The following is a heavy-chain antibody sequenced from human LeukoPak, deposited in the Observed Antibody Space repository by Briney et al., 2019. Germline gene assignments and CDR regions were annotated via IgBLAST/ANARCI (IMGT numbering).Heavy chain of an antibody. CDR1: GGSISSSSYY. CDR3: VRGGDFWTGYYADY. D-gene: IGHD3/OR15-3a*01. CDR2: IYYSGST. Sequence: SETLSLTCTVSGGSISSSSYYWGWIRQPPGKGLEWIGSIYYSGSTYYNPSLKSRVTISVDTSKNQFSLKLSSVTAADTAVYYCVRGGDFWTGYYADYWGQGTLVTVSS. J-gene: IGHJ4*02. V-gene: IGHV4-39*01.